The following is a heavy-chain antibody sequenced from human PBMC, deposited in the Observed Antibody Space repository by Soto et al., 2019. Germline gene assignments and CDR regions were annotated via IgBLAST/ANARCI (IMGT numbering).Heavy chain of an antibody. CDR3: ARVDVGSGSYLNWFDP. V-gene: IGHV4-59*01. CDR1: GGSISSYY. CDR2: IYYSGST. D-gene: IGHD3-10*01. Sequence: SATLSLTCTVSGGSISSYYWSWIRQPPGKGLEWIGYIYYSGSTNYNPSLKSRVTISVDTSKNQFSLKLSSVTAADTAVYYCARVDVGSGSYLNWFDPWGQGTLVTVSS. J-gene: IGHJ5*02.